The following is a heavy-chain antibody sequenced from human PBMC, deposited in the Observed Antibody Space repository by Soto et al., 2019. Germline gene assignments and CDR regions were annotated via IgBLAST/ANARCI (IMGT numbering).Heavy chain of an antibody. J-gene: IGHJ4*02. CDR3: AKVSGSSSWAIFDY. CDR2: ISGSGGST. CDR1: GFTFSSYA. D-gene: IGHD6-13*01. V-gene: IGHV3-23*01. Sequence: RRLSCAASGFTFSSYAMSWVRQAPGKGLEWVSAISGSGGSTYYADSVKGRFTISRDDSKNTLYLQMNSLRAEDTAVYYCAKVSGSSSWAIFDYWGQGTLVTVSS.